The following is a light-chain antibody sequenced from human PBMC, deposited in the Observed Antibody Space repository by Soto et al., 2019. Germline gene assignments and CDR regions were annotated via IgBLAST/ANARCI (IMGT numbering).Light chain of an antibody. CDR2: DAS. CDR3: QQYNSYPWT. Sequence: DIQMTQSPSTLSASVGDRVTITCRARHSIGCWLAWYQQKPGEAPQLLIYDASSLESGVPSRFSGSGSGTEFTLTISSLQPGDFATYYCQQYNSYPWTFGQGTKVEVK. V-gene: IGKV1-5*01. CDR1: HSIGCW. J-gene: IGKJ1*01.